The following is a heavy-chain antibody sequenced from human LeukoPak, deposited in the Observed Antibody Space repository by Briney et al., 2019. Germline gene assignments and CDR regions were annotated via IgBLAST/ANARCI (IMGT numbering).Heavy chain of an antibody. J-gene: IGHJ4*02. CDR2: IWSDRNNK. D-gene: IGHD1-26*01. Sequence: GRSLRLSCAASGFTLSRYGMHWVRQAPGKGLEWVADIWSDRNNKYYADSVKGRFTISRDNSKNTLYLQMNSLRAEDTAVYYCAKHGPVPGVGYFAFDYWGQGTLVAVSS. V-gene: IGHV3-33*06. CDR1: GFTLSRYG. CDR3: AKHGPVPGVGYFAFDY.